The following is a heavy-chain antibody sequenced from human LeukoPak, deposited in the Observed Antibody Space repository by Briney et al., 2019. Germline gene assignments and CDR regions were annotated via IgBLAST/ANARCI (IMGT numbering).Heavy chain of an antibody. CDR2: INSDGGGA. CDR3: ARDPTARREYYGMDV. D-gene: IGHD6-6*01. Sequence: PGGSLRLSCAASGITFGNNWMHWVRQGPGEGLVWISRINSDGGGAIYADSVKGRFTVSRDNAKNTLYLQMNSLRAEDTAVYYCARDPTARREYYGMDVWGQGTTVTVSS. V-gene: IGHV3-74*01. J-gene: IGHJ6*02. CDR1: GITFGNNW.